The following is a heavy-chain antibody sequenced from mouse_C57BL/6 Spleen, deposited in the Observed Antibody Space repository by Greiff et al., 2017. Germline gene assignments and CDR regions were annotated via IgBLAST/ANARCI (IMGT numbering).Heavy chain of an antibody. D-gene: IGHD2-1*01. V-gene: IGHV6-6*01. CDR2: IRNKANNHAT. CDR3: TIRDGNYVRGYAMDY. CDR1: GFTFSDAW. J-gene: IGHJ4*01. Sequence: EVMLVESGGGLVQPGGSMKLSCAASGFTFSDAWMDWVRQSPEKGLEWVAEIRNKANNHATYYAESVKGRFTISRDDSKSSVYLQMNSLRAEDSGIYYCTIRDGNYVRGYAMDYWGQGTSVTVSS.